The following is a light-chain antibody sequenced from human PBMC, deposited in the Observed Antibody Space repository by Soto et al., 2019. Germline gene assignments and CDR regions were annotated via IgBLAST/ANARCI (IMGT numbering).Light chain of an antibody. CDR3: QQYGSSPWT. CDR1: QSVTNSY. J-gene: IGKJ1*01. Sequence: EIVLTQSPGTLSLSPGERATLSCRASQSVTNSYLAWYQQKPGQAPRLLIYDASSRATGIPDRFSGSGSGTDFTLTINRLEPEDFALYHCQQYGSSPWTFGQGTKVEIK. V-gene: IGKV3-20*01. CDR2: DAS.